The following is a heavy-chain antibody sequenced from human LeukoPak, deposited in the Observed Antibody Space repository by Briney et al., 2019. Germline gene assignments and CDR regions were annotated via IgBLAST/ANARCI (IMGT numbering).Heavy chain of an antibody. CDR2: IFPIFGIA. V-gene: IGHV1-69*04. Sequence: SVKVSCEASGGTFRSYVISWVRQAPGQELEWMGRIFPIFGIANYAQKFQGRVTITADKSTSTAYMELSSLRSEDTAVYYCATDDSGSYYPFDYWGQGTLVTVSS. CDR3: ATDDSGSYYPFDY. CDR1: GGTFRSYV. J-gene: IGHJ4*02. D-gene: IGHD1-26*01.